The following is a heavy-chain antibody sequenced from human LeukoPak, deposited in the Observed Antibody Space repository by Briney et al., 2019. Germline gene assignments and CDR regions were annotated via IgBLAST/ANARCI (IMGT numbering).Heavy chain of an antibody. J-gene: IGHJ4*02. V-gene: IGHV1-69*01. CDR2: IIPIFGTA. CDR3: ARPGRGYSGYDPFDY. CDR1: GGTFSSYA. Sequence: SVKVSCKAPGGTFSSYAISWVRQAPGQGLEWMGGIIPIFGTANYAQKFQGRVTITADESTSTAYMELSSLRSEDTAVYYCARPGRGYSGYDPFDYWGQGTLVTVSS. D-gene: IGHD5-12*01.